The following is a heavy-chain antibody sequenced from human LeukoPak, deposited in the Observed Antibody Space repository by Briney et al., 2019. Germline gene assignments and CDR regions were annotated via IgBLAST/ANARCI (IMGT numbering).Heavy chain of an antibody. D-gene: IGHD3-16*01. CDR2: IIPIFGTA. CDR1: GGTFSNYA. J-gene: IGHJ4*02. Sequence: SVKVSCKASGGTFSNYAISWVRQAPGQGLEWMGGIIPIFGTANYAQKFQGRVTITADKSTSTAYMELSSLRSEDTAVYYCARGRAGGGGDYWGQGTLVTVSS. V-gene: IGHV1-69*06. CDR3: ARGRAGGGGDY.